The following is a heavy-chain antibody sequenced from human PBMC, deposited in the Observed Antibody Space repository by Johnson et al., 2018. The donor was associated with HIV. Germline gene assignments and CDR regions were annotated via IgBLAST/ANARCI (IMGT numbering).Heavy chain of an antibody. Sequence: QVQLVESGGGVVQPGGSLRLSCAASGFTFSSYGMHWVRQAPGKGLEWVAFIRYDGSNKYYADSVKGRFTISRDNSKNTLYLQMNSLRAEDTAVYYCAILTVRTSAFDIWGQGTMVTVSS. D-gene: IGHD1-14*01. CDR1: GFTFSSYG. J-gene: IGHJ3*02. CDR2: IRYDGSNK. CDR3: AILTVRTSAFDI. V-gene: IGHV3-30*02.